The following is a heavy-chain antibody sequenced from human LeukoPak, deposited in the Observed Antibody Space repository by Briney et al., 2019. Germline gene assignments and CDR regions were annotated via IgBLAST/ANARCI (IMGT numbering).Heavy chain of an antibody. CDR2: ISSSGITI. D-gene: IGHD2-2*02. V-gene: IGHV3-11*01. Sequence: PGGSLRLSCVASGFTFSDYYMSWIRQAPGKGLEWVSYISSSGITIYYADSVKGRFTISRDNAKNSLYLQMNSLRAEDTAVYYCARGVFGCSSTSCYRWGYYYYYMDVWGKGTTVTVSS. CDR3: ARGVFGCSSTSCYRWGYYYYYMDV. J-gene: IGHJ6*03. CDR1: GFTFSDYY.